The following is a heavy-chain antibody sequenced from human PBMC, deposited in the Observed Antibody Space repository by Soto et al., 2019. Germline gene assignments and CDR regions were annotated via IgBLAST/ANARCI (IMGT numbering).Heavy chain of an antibody. CDR1: GFTFSSYG. CDR2: IWYDGSNK. CDR3: ARDFLRTYYYYYGMDV. V-gene: IGHV3-33*01. Sequence: QVQLVESGGGVVQPGRSLRLSCAASGFTFSSYGMHWVRQAPGTGLEWVAVIWYDGSNKYYADSVKGRFTISRDNSKNTLDLQMNSLRDEDTAVYYCARDFLRTYYYYYGMDVWGQGTTVTVSS. D-gene: IGHD2-2*01. J-gene: IGHJ6*02.